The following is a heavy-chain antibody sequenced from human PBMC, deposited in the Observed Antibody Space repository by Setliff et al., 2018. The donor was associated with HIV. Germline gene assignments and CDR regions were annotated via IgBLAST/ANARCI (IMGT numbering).Heavy chain of an antibody. D-gene: IGHD5-18*01. CDR2: ISSSGSTI. CDR3: ARESYNYGYND. CDR1: GFTFSSYE. Sequence: PGGSLRLSCAASGFTFSSYERNWVRKAPGKGLEWVSYISSSGSTIYYADSVKGRFITFRDNAKNSLYLQMNSLRAEDTAVYYCARESYNYGYNDWGQGTLVTVSS. J-gene: IGHJ4*02. V-gene: IGHV3-48*03.